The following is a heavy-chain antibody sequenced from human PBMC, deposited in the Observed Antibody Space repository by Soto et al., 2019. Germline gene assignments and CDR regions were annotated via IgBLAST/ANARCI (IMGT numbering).Heavy chain of an antibody. CDR1: AFTFSSYA. CDR2: MRGLCGST. D-gene: IGHD6-6*01. CDR3: AKDREYSSSSFDY. J-gene: IGHJ4*02. Sequence: GSLRLSFPASAFTFSSYAMSWVRQAPGKGLEWVSAMRGLCGSTYYADSVKGRFTISRDNSKNTLYLQMNCGRAEDTAVYYCAKDREYSSSSFDYWGQGTLVTVS. V-gene: IGHV3-23*01.